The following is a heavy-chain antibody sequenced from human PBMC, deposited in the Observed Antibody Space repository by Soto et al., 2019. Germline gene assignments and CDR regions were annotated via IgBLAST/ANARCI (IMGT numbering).Heavy chain of an antibody. J-gene: IGHJ4*02. V-gene: IGHV3-30*18. Sequence: GGSLRLSCAASGFSFSTYGMHWVRQAPGKGLEWVAFISNDGSNKYYADSVKGRFTISRDNSKNTLYLQMNSLRAADTAVYYCAKGCGNYWAFDYWGQGTLITVSS. D-gene: IGHD1-26*01. CDR3: AKGCGNYWAFDY. CDR1: GFSFSTYG. CDR2: ISNDGSNK.